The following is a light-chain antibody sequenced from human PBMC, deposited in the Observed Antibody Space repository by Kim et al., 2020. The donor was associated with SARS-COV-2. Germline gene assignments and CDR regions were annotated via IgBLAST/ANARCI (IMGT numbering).Light chain of an antibody. J-gene: IGLJ3*02. CDR3: QSYDSSMWV. V-gene: IGLV6-57*03. Sequence: GKTVTISCTRSSGSIASNYVQWYQQRPGSAPTTVIYEDKQRPSGVPDRFSGSIDSSSNSASLTISGLKTEDEADYYCQSYDSSMWVFGGGTQLTVL. CDR1: SGSIASNY. CDR2: EDK.